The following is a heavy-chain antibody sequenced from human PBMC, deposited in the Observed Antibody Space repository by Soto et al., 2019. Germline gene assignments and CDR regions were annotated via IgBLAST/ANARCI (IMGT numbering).Heavy chain of an antibody. V-gene: IGHV1-46*01. J-gene: IGHJ6*02. CDR3: ARVGYSSTGTTFHYHGLDV. CDR2: IYPRGGTT. CDR1: GYNFTSHY. D-gene: IGHD3-22*01. Sequence: GASVKVSCKASGYNFTSHYMHWVRQAPGQGLESMGIIYPRGGTTIYAQKFQGRVIMTRDTSTHTFYMELSSLRSEDTAMYYCARVGYSSTGTTFHYHGLDVWGQGTTGNVSS.